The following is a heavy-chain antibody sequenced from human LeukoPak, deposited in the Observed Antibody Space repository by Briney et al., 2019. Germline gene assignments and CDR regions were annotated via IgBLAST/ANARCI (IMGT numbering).Heavy chain of an antibody. Sequence: SQTLSLTCVISGDSVSSNSAAWNWIRQSQSRGLEWLGRTYYRSKWYYHYAVSMKSRITVNPDTSKNQFSLQLNSVTPEDTAVYYCARTRDLGPDYWGQGTLVTVSS. CDR2: TYYRSKWYY. J-gene: IGHJ4*02. V-gene: IGHV6-1*01. D-gene: IGHD1-26*01. CDR3: ARTRDLGPDY. CDR1: GDSVSSNSAA.